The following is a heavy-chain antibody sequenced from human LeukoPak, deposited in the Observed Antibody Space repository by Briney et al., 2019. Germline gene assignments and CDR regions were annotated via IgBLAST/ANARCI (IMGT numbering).Heavy chain of an antibody. CDR1: GFTFSSYE. CDR3: ARVSDSDYYDSSGSDGDAFDI. V-gene: IGHV3-48*03. D-gene: IGHD3-22*01. CDR2: ISSSGSTI. J-gene: IGHJ3*02. Sequence: GGSLRLSCAASGFTFSSYEMNWVRQAPGKGLEWVSYISSSGSTIYYADSVKGRFTISRDDAKNSLYLQMNSLRAEDTAVYYCARVSDSDYYDSSGSDGDAFDIWGQGTMVTVSS.